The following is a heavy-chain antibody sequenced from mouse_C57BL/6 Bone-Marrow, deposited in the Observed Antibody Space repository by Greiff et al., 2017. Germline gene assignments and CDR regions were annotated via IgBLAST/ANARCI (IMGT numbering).Heavy chain of an antibody. Sequence: EVQRVESEGGLVQPGSSMKLSCTASGFTFSDYYMAWVRQVPEKGLEWVANINYDGSSTYYLDSLKSRFIISRDNAKNILYLQMSSLKSEDTATYYCAREQYYYGSSYGYAMDYWGQGTSVTVSS. CDR2: INYDGSST. J-gene: IGHJ4*01. CDR3: AREQYYYGSSYGYAMDY. CDR1: GFTFSDYY. D-gene: IGHD1-1*01. V-gene: IGHV5-16*01.